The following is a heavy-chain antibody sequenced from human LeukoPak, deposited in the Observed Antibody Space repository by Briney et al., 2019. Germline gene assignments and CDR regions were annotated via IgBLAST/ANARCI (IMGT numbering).Heavy chain of an antibody. Sequence: SETLSLTCAVSGGSISSGGYSWSWIRQPPGKGLEWIGYIYHSGSTYYNPSLKSRVTISVDRSKNHFSLKLSSVTAADTAVYYCARGYYDFWSGDYYGMDVWGQGTTVTVSS. CDR1: GGSISSGGYS. CDR3: ARGYYDFWSGDYYGMDV. D-gene: IGHD3-3*01. J-gene: IGHJ6*02. CDR2: IYHSGST. V-gene: IGHV4-30-2*01.